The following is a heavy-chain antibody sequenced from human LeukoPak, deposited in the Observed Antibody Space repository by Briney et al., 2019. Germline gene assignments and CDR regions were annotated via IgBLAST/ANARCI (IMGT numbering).Heavy chain of an antibody. CDR1: GFTFSSYA. J-gene: IGHJ4*02. D-gene: IGHD3-10*01. V-gene: IGHV3-23*01. CDR2: ISGSGGNT. CDR3: AKAASYYESGRAPFDY. Sequence: PGGSLRLSCAASGFTFSSYAMSWVRQSPGKGLEWVSTISGSGGNTYYADSVKGRFTISRNNSKNTLYLQMNSLRAEDTAIYYCAKAASYYESGRAPFDYWGQGTLVTVSS.